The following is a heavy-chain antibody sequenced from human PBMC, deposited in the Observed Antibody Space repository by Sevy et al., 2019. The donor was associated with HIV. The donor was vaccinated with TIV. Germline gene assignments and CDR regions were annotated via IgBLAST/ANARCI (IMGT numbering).Heavy chain of an antibody. CDR2: IYYSGSS. Sequence: SETLSLTCTVSGGSISSYYWSWIRQPPGKGLEWIGYIYYSGSSNYEPSLKSRVTISVDTSKNQFSLKLSSVTAADTAVYYCARDQRYYDSSGYYYFDYWGQGTLVTVSS. CDR3: ARDQRYYDSSGYYYFDY. D-gene: IGHD3-22*01. V-gene: IGHV4-59*13. CDR1: GGSISSYY. J-gene: IGHJ4*02.